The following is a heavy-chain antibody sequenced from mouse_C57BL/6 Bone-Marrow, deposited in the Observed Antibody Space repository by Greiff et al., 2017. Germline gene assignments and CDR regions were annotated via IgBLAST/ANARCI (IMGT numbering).Heavy chain of an antibody. CDR3: ARSMGGYFDY. CDR1: GYTFTSYG. Sequence: VQLQQSGAELARPGASVKLSCKASGYTFTSYGISWVKQRTGRGLEWIGEIYPRSGNTYYNEKFKGKATLTADKSSSTAYMELRILTSEDSAVYFCARSMGGYFDYWGQGTTLTVSS. CDR2: IYPRSGNT. J-gene: IGHJ2*01. V-gene: IGHV1-81*01.